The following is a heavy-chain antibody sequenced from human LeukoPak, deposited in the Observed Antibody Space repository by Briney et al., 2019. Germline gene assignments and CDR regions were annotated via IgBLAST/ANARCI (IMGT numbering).Heavy chain of an antibody. Sequence: PGGSLRLSCAASGFTFSSYRMNWVRQAPGKGLEWVSSISSSSSYIYYADSVKGRFTISRDNAKNSLYLQMNSLRAEDTAVYCCARMGYSSSSSDYWGQGTLVTVSS. D-gene: IGHD6-6*01. J-gene: IGHJ4*02. V-gene: IGHV3-21*01. CDR3: ARMGYSSSSSDY. CDR1: GFTFSSYR. CDR2: ISSSSSYI.